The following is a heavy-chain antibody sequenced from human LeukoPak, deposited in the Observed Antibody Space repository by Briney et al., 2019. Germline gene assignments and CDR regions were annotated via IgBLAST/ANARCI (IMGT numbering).Heavy chain of an antibody. CDR1: GFTFSSYS. CDR3: AKRGCDTTTCSYYFDY. Sequence: GGSLRLSCAASGFTFSSYSMSWVRQVPGKGLEWVSVIGSGGSGGTSYADSVRGRFTMSRDNSKNTLFPQMNSLRAEDTAVYYCAKRGCDTTTCSYYFDYWGRGTLVTVSS. V-gene: IGHV3-23*01. CDR2: IGSGGSGGT. J-gene: IGHJ4*02. D-gene: IGHD2-2*01.